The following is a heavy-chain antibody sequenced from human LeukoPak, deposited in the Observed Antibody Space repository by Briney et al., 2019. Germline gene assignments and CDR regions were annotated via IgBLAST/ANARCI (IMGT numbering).Heavy chain of an antibody. CDR2: ISGSGGST. J-gene: IGHJ4*02. D-gene: IGHD3-16*01. Sequence: GGSLRLSCAASGFTFSSYAMSWVRQAPGKGLEWVSAISGSGGSTYYADSVKGRFAISRDNSKNTLYLQMNSLRAEDTAVYYCAKDRVGREIRYFDYWGQGTLVTVSS. CDR3: AKDRVGREIRYFDY. CDR1: GFTFSSYA. V-gene: IGHV3-23*01.